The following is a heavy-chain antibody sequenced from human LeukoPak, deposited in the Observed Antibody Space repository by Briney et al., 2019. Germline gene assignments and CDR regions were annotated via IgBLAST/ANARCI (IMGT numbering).Heavy chain of an antibody. V-gene: IGHV3-48*01. CDR1: GFPFSSYS. J-gene: IGHJ6*02. D-gene: IGHD3-22*01. Sequence: QSGGSLRLSCAASGFPFSSYSMNWVRQAPGKGREWVSYISSSSSTLYYAAPVTGRFTISRDNAKNSLYLQMNSLRAEDTAVYYCARDYYDSSGGYYYGMDVWGQGTTVTVSS. CDR2: ISSSSSTL. CDR3: ARDYYDSSGGYYYGMDV.